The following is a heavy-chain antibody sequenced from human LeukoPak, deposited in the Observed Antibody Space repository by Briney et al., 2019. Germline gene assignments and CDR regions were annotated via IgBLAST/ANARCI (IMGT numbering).Heavy chain of an antibody. J-gene: IGHJ5*02. CDR2: ISSSGSTI. V-gene: IGHV3-11*01. D-gene: IGHD6-19*01. CDR3: ARSTVAVPYNWFDP. Sequence: GGSLRLSCAASGFTFSDYYMSWIRQAPGKGLEWVSYISSSGSTIYYADSVKGRFTISRDNAKSSLYLQMNSLRAEDTAVYYCARSTVAVPYNWFDPWGQGTLVTVSS. CDR1: GFTFSDYY.